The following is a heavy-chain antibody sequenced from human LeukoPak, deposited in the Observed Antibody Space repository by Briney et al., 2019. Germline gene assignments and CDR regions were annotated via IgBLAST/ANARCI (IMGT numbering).Heavy chain of an antibody. CDR1: GGSISSYY. CDR3: ATVGANDWFDP. V-gene: IGHV4-59*12. Sequence: SETLSLTCTVSGGSISSYYWSWIRQPPGKGLEWIGYIYYSGSTSYNPSLKSRVTISVDTSKNQFSLKLSSVTAADTAVYYCATVGANDWFDPWGQGTLVTVSS. CDR2: IYYSGST. J-gene: IGHJ5*02. D-gene: IGHD1-26*01.